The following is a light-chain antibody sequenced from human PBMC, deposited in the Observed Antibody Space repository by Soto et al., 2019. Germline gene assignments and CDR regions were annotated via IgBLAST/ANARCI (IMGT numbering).Light chain of an antibody. CDR1: QYIGSA. CDR3: QQYGSSPRP. CDR2: DAS. Sequence: VLTQSPAPLSVSPGDRATLSCRASQYIGSAVAWYHQRSGQAPRLLIFDASIRVPTTPARFSGSGSGTDFTLTISRLEPEDFVVYYCQQYGSSPRPFGQGTKVDIK. V-gene: IGKV3-20*01. J-gene: IGKJ1*01.